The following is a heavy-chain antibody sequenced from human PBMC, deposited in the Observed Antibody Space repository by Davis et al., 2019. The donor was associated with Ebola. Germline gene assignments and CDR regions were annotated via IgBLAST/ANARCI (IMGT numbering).Heavy chain of an antibody. J-gene: IGHJ6*02. V-gene: IGHV3-9*01. D-gene: IGHD3-9*01. CDR1: GFTFVDYA. Sequence: PGGSLRLSCVASGFTFVDYAMHWVRQVPGQGLEWVSGISWNSNRGYVDSVRGRFTISRDNGKNLLYLQMDSLRPEDTALYYCARGGYYNRDYHYSLDVWGQGTTVTVSS. CDR3: ARGGYYNRDYHYSLDV. CDR2: ISWNSNR.